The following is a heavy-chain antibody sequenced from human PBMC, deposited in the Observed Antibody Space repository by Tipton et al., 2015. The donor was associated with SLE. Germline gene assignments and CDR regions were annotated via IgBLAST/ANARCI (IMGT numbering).Heavy chain of an antibody. J-gene: IGHJ3*02. Sequence: SLRLSCAASGFTFSSYGMHWVRQAPGKGLEWVAVIWYDGSNKYYADSVKGRFTISRDNSKNTLYLQMNSLRAEDTAVYYCAKDLRIAAAGTGAFDIWGQGPMVTVSS. CDR3: AKDLRIAAAGTGAFDI. D-gene: IGHD6-13*01. V-gene: IGHV3-33*06. CDR2: IWYDGSNK. CDR1: GFTFSSYG.